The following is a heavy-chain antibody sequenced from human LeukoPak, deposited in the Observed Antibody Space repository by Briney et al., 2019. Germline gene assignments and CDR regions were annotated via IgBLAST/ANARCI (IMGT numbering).Heavy chain of an antibody. CDR2: IYYSGSA. J-gene: IGHJ4*02. CDR1: GGSISTYY. V-gene: IGHV4-59*01. CDR3: ARDRSSGWYKDY. Sequence: PSETLSLTCTVSGGSISTYYWSWIRQPPGKGLEWIGYIYYSGSANYNPSLKSRVTISVDTSKNQFSLNLSSVTAADTAVYYCARDRSSGWYKDYWGQGTLVTVSS. D-gene: IGHD6-19*01.